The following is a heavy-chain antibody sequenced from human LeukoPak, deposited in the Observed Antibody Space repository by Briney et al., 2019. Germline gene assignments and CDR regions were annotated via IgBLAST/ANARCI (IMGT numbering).Heavy chain of an antibody. CDR1: GFTFSSYN. D-gene: IGHD3-10*01. CDR3: AFHRYDSGSYSIFDL. V-gene: IGHV3-21*01. CDR2: VSRSGNYI. Sequence: GGSLRLSCAAPGFTFSSYNMNWVRQAPGKGLEWVSSVSRSGNYIYYADSVRGRFTISRDNAKNSLYLQMNSLRAEDTAVYYCAFHRYDSGSYSIFDLWGQGTLVTVSS. J-gene: IGHJ4*02.